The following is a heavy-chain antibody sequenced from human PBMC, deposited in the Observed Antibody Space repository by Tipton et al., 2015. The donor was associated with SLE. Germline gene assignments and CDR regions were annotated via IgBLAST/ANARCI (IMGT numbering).Heavy chain of an antibody. J-gene: IGHJ2*01. CDR2: IYTSGST. Sequence: TLSLTCTVSGGSISTYYWSWIRQPPRKGLEWIGDIYTSGSTYYNPSLKSRVTISVDTSKNQFSLKLSSVTAADTAVYYCARHTSLQSYWYLDLWGRGTLVTVSS. V-gene: IGHV4-4*08. CDR3: ARHTSLQSYWYLDL. D-gene: IGHD4-11*01. CDR1: GGSISTYY.